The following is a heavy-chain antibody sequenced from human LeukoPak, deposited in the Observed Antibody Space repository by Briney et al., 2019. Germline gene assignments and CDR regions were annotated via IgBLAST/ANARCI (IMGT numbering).Heavy chain of an antibody. V-gene: IGHV3-30*02. CDR1: GFTFSNYG. CDR3: AKDLLRDRWFGES. J-gene: IGHJ5*02. D-gene: IGHD3-10*01. Sequence: GGSLRLSCAASGFTFSNYGVHWVRQAPDKGLEWVAFIRYEGSSKYYADSVKGRFTISRDNSKNTLYLQMDSLRPQDTAIYYCAKDLLRDRWFGESWGQGTLVTVSS. CDR2: IRYEGSSK.